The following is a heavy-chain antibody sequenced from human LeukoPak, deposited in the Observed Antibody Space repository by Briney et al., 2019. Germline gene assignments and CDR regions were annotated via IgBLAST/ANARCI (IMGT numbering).Heavy chain of an antibody. J-gene: IGHJ4*02. Sequence: SGPTLVNPTQTLTLTCSFSGFSISTNGVGVGWIRQPPGKALEWLALIYWDDDKHYRPSLQSRLSITKDTSKHQVVLTVTNMDPVDTATYYCAHRLGRFGDGFDYWGQGTLVTVSS. CDR3: AHRLGRFGDGFDY. D-gene: IGHD3-10*01. V-gene: IGHV2-5*02. CDR2: IYWDDDK. CDR1: GFSISTNGVG.